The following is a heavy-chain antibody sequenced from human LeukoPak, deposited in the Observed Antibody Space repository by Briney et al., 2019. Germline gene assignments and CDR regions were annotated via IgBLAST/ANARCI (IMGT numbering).Heavy chain of an antibody. CDR1: GYTFTSYG. V-gene: IGHV1-18*01. CDR3: AKKPLGELSLQLDY. Sequence: ASVEVSCKASGYTFTSYGISWVRQAPGQGLEWMGYISAYNGHTNYAQNLQGRVTMTTDTSTSTAYMELRSLRSDDTAVYYCAKKPLGELSLQLDYWGQGTLVTVSS. CDR2: ISAYNGHT. J-gene: IGHJ4*02. D-gene: IGHD3-16*02.